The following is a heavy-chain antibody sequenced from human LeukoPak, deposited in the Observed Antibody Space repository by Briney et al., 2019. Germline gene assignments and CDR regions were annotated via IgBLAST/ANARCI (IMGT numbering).Heavy chain of an antibody. J-gene: IGHJ4*02. Sequence: VASVKVSCKASGNTFTGYYIYWVRQAPGQGLEWMGRINPNSGGTNYAQKFQGRVTMTRDTSISTAYMELSRLRSDDTAVYYCARDEVAGVGALDYWGQGTLVTVSS. CDR3: ARDEVAGVGALDY. D-gene: IGHD3-16*01. V-gene: IGHV1-2*02. CDR2: INPNSGGT. CDR1: GNTFTGYY.